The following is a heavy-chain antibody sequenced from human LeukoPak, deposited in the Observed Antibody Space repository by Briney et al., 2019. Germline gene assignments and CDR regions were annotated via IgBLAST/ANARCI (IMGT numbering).Heavy chain of an antibody. Sequence: PGGSLRLSCAASGFTSSSYSMNWVRQAPGKGLEWVSSISSSSSYIYYADSVKGRFTISRDNAKNSLYLQMNSLRAEDTAVYYCASTEWELQGLLGYWGQGTLVTVSS. CDR2: ISSSSSYI. V-gene: IGHV3-21*01. CDR1: GFTSSSYS. CDR3: ASTEWELQGLLGY. J-gene: IGHJ4*02. D-gene: IGHD1-26*01.